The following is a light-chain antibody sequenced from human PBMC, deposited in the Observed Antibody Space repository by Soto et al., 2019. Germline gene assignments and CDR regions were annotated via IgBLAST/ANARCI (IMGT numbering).Light chain of an antibody. V-gene: IGKV4-1*01. CDR2: WAS. J-gene: IGKJ2*01. CDR1: QSVLYSSNNKNY. Sequence: IVMTKSPDSLAVSLGERATINCKSSQSVLYSSNNKNYLAWYQQKPGQPPKLLIYWASTRESVVPDRFSGSGSGTDFTLTISSLQAEDVAVYYCKQYYSNPYTFGQGNTLAIK. CDR3: KQYYSNPYT.